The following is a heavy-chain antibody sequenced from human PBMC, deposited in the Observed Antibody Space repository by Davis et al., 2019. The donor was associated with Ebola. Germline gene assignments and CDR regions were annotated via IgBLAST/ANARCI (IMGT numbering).Heavy chain of an antibody. CDR2: ISAYNGNT. V-gene: IGHV1-18*01. J-gene: IGHJ3*02. CDR1: GYTFKNSA. Sequence: ASVKVSCKASGYTFKNSAISWVRQAPGQGLEWMGWISAYNGNTVYAQILQGRVTVTRDTSTTTVYMDLSSLRSEDTALYYCTTPGGQDSGYDVFDIWGQGTMVTVSS. D-gene: IGHD5-12*01. CDR3: TTPGGQDSGYDVFDI.